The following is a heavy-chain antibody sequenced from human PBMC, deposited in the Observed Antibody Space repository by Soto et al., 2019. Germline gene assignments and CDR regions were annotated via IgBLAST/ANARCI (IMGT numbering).Heavy chain of an antibody. Sequence: PSETLSLTCTVSGDSVSSDNCYWNWIRQPPGKALEWIGYIYDSGNVNYNPSLQSRVTLSVDTSKNQFSLRLSSVTAADTAMYYCARASQSSGYHTRFVDSWGQGTLVTVSS. J-gene: IGHJ4*02. D-gene: IGHD3-22*01. CDR2: IYDSGNV. CDR1: GDSVSSDNCY. V-gene: IGHV4-61*01. CDR3: ARASQSSGYHTRFVDS.